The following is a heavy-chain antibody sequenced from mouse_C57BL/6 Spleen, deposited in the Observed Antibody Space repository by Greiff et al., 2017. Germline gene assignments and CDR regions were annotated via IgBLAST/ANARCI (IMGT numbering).Heavy chain of an antibody. CDR1: GYTFTSYW. V-gene: IGHV1-53*01. D-gene: IGHD1-1*01. Sequence: VQLQQPGTELVKPGASVKLSCKASGYTFTSYWMHWVKQRPGQGLEWIGNINPSNGGTNYNEKFKSKATLTVDKSSSTAYMQLSSLTSEDSAVYYCARYYYGSSYDDYAMDYWGQGTSVTVSS. CDR2: INPSNGGT. CDR3: ARYYYGSSYDDYAMDY. J-gene: IGHJ4*01.